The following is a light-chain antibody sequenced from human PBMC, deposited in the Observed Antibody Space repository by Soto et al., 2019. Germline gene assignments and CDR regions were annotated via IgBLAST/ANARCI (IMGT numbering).Light chain of an antibody. CDR3: QQYYSRPRT. CDR2: WAS. Sequence: DIVMTQYPDALAVSLGERATIICKSTQSILYNSNDKNYLAWYQQKPGQSPKLIIYWASIRESGVPDRFSGSGSGTNFTLTISSLQAEDVAVYYCQQYYSRPRTFGQGTKVDIK. J-gene: IGKJ1*01. CDR1: QSILYNSNDKNY. V-gene: IGKV4-1*01.